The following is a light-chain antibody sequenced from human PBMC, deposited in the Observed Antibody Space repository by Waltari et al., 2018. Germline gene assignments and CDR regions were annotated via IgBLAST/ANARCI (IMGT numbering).Light chain of an antibody. CDR3: QSYDSGQWV. J-gene: IGLJ3*02. CDR1: SSNIGAGSD. CDR2: DND. Sequence: QSVLTQPPSVSGAPGQRVTISCTGSSSNIGAGSDVHWYQQFSGTAPKRLIFDNDKRPSGVPDQFSGSRSGTSAYLAITGLQTDDEADYFCQSYDSGQWVFGGGTKVTVL. V-gene: IGLV1-40*01.